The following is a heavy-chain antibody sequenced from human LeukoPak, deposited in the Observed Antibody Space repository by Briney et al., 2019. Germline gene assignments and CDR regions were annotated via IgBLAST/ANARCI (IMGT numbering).Heavy chain of an antibody. CDR1: GGSISSSSYY. Sequence: SETLSLTCTVSGGSISSSSYYWRRIRQPPGKGLEWIGSIYYSGSTYYNPSLKSRVTISVDTSKNQFSLKLSSVTAADTAVHYCARHPSHDSSGYSDYWGQGTLVTVSS. CDR2: IYYSGST. J-gene: IGHJ4*02. CDR3: ARHPSHDSSGYSDY. D-gene: IGHD3-22*01. V-gene: IGHV4-39*01.